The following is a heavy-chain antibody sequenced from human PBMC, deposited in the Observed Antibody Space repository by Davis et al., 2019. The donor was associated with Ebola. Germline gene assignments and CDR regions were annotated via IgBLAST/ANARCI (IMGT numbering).Heavy chain of an antibody. D-gene: IGHD3-10*01. CDR1: GFTFSDHY. CDR3: ARISWGGWFGELRGGMDV. CDR2: TRNKANSYTT. J-gene: IGHJ6*02. V-gene: IGHV3-72*01. Sequence: PGGSLRLSCAASGFTFSDHYMDWVRQAPGKGLEWVGRTRNKANSYTTEYAASVKGRFTISRDDSKNSLYLQMNSLKTEDTAVYYCARISWGGWFGELRGGMDVWGQGTTVTVSS.